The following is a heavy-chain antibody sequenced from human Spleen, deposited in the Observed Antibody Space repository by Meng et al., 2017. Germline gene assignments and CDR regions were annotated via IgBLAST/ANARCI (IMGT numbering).Heavy chain of an antibody. D-gene: IGHD2-8*01. J-gene: IGHJ3*02. V-gene: IGHV3-30*04. CDR1: GFTFSSYA. CDR2: ISYDGSNK. Sequence: GESLKISCAASGFTFSSYAMHWVRQAPGKGLEWVAVISYDGSNKYYADSVKGRFTISRDNSKNTLYLQMNSLRAEDTAVYYCARVEWAIDAFDIWGQGTMVTVSS. CDR3: ARVEWAIDAFDI.